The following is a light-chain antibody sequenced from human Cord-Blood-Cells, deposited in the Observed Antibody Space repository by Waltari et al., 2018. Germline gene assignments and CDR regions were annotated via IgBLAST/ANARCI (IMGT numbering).Light chain of an antibody. CDR1: SSDVASYNL. CDR3: CSYAGSSTFYV. J-gene: IGLJ1*01. Sequence: SALTQPASVSGSPGRSITISCTGTSSDVASYNLISWYQPHRGKATKLMIYEGSKRSEGVSNRFSGSKYGNTASLTISGLQAEDEADYYCCSYAGSSTFYVFGTGTKVTVL. CDR2: EGS. V-gene: IGLV2-23*01.